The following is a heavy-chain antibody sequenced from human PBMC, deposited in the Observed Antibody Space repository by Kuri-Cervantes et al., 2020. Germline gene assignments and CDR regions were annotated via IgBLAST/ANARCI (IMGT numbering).Heavy chain of an antibody. D-gene: IGHD6-19*01. CDR1: GFTISSYA. J-gene: IGHJ4*02. CDR2: ISGSGGST. V-gene: IGHV3-23*01. CDR3: AKAPFLGGWYPFDY. Sequence: GGSLRLSCAASGFTISSYAMSWVRQAPGKGLEWVSAISGSGGSTYYADSVKGRFTISRDNSKNTLYLQMNSLRAEDTAVYYCAKAPFLGGWYPFDYWGQGTLVTVSS.